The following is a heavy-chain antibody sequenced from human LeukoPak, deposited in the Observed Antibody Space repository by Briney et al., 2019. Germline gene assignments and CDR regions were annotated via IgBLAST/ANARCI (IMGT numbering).Heavy chain of an antibody. CDR1: GGTFSSYG. J-gene: IGHJ4*02. V-gene: IGHV1-69*05. CDR2: IIPIFGTS. CDR3: AREHEQWLTDY. Sequence: ASVKVSCKASGGTFSSYGFSWVRQAPGQGLEWMGRIIPIFGTSNYAQKFQGRVTITTDESTSTAYMELRSLRSDDTAVYYCAREHEQWLTDYWGQGTLVTVSS. D-gene: IGHD6-19*01.